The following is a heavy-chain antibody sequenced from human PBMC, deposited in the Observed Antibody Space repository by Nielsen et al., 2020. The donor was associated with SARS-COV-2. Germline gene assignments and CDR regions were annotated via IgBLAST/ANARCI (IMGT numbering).Heavy chain of an antibody. CDR3: ARDLTGDAFDI. CDR1: GFTVSNNY. Sequence: GRSLRLSCAASGFTVSNNYMSWVRQAPGKRLEWVSVIDVGGGTDYTDSVKGRFTISRDNSRNTLYLQINSLRVDDTAVYYCARDLTGDAFDIWGQGTMVTVSS. CDR2: IDVGGGT. J-gene: IGHJ3*02. D-gene: IGHD2-8*02. V-gene: IGHV3-53*01.